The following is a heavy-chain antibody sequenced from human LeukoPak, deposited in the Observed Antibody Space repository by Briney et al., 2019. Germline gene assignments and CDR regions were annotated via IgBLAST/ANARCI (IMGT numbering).Heavy chain of an antibody. CDR3: ARLSAMLRGPEPIYYFDY. CDR2: IIPIFSTT. J-gene: IGHJ4*01. D-gene: IGHD3-10*01. CDR1: GGTFSSDI. V-gene: IGHV1-69*06. Sequence: GASVKVSCKTSGGTFSSDIISWVRQAPGQGLEWMGEIIPIFSTTNYAQKFQGRVTITADKSTSTAYMELSSLRSEDTAMYYCARLSAMLRGPEPIYYFDYWGQGTLVTVSS.